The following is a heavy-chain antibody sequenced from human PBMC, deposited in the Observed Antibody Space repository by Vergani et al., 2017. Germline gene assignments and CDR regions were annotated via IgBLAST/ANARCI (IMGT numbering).Heavy chain of an antibody. CDR2: IIPIFGTA. D-gene: IGHD6-19*01. V-gene: IGHV1-69*06. J-gene: IGHJ6*03. CDR1: GGTFSSYA. Sequence: QVQLVQSGAEVKKPGSSVKVSCKASGGTFSSYAISWVRQAPGQGLEWMGGIIPIFGTANYAQKFQGRVTITADKSTSTAYMELSSLRSEDTAVYYCARGHKYSSGWWGIYYYMDVWGKGTTVTVSS. CDR3: ARGHKYSSGWWGIYYYMDV.